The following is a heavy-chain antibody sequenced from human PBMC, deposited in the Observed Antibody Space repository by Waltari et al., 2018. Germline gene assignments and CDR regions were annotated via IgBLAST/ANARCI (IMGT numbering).Heavy chain of an antibody. D-gene: IGHD3-3*01. V-gene: IGHV4-39*07. CDR2: ISYSGTT. Sequence: QLQLQESGPGLVKPSETLSLTCTVSGGSISSGRYYRGWIRQPPGKGLESIGYISYSGTTYYNLSLKSRVTMSVDTSRDQYSLSLRSVAAADTAVYYCTRYYGNGEGWLDPWGQGTLVTVSS. CDR1: GGSISSGRYY. CDR3: TRYYGNGEGWLDP. J-gene: IGHJ5*02.